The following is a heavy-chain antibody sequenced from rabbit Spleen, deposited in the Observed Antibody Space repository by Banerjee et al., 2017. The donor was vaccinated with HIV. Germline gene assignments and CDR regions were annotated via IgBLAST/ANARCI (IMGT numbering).Heavy chain of an antibody. Sequence: QSLEESGGDLVKPGASLTLTCTASGFSFSSSDWICWVRQAPGKGLEWIACIDTSDGDTDYANWPKGRFTISKASSTTVTLQMTSLTAADTATYFCTRDDGSGHYVDGYFNLWGQGTLVTVS. J-gene: IGHJ4*01. D-gene: IGHD1-1*01. CDR1: GFSFSSSDW. V-gene: IGHV1S40*01. CDR2: IDTSDGDT. CDR3: TRDDGSGHYVDGYFNL.